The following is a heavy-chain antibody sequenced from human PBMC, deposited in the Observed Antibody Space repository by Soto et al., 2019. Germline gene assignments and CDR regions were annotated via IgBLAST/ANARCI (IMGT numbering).Heavy chain of an antibody. CDR2: FDPEDGET. J-gene: IGHJ6*02. V-gene: IGHV1-24*01. CDR3: ATYLAGSTSGYYYYGMDV. D-gene: IGHD3-10*01. Sequence: ASVKVSXKVSGYTLTELSMHWVRQAPGKGLEWMGGFDPEDGETIYAQKFQGRVTMTEDTSTDTAYMELSSLRSEDTAVYYCATYLAGSTSGYYYYGMDVWGQGTTVTVSS. CDR1: GYTLTELS.